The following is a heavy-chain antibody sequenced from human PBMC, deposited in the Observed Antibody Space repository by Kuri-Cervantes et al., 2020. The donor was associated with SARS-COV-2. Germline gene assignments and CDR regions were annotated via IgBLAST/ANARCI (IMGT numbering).Heavy chain of an antibody. CDR2: IYHSGST. D-gene: IGHD1-1*01. CDR1: GGSISSSNW. Sequence: GSLRLSCAVSGGSISSSNWWSWVRQPPGKGLEWIGEIYHSGSTNYNPSLKSRVTISVDKSKNQFSLKLSSVTAADTAVYYCARRRVHRSSLTYYFDYWGQGTLVTVSS. J-gene: IGHJ4*02. CDR3: ARRRVHRSSLTYYFDY. V-gene: IGHV4-4*02.